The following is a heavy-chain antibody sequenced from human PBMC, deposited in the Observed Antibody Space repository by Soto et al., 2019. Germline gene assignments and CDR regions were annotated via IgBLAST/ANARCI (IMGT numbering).Heavy chain of an antibody. V-gene: IGHV4-30-2*01. D-gene: IGHD3-10*01. CDR3: ARGGITMVRGVGAFDI. Sequence: PSETLSLTCAVSGGSISSGGYSWSWIRQPPGKGLEWIGYIYHSGSTYYNPSLKSRVTISVDRSKNQFSLKLSSVTAADTAVYYCARGGITMVRGVGAFDIWGQGTMVTVSS. CDR1: GGSISSGGYS. J-gene: IGHJ3*02. CDR2: IYHSGST.